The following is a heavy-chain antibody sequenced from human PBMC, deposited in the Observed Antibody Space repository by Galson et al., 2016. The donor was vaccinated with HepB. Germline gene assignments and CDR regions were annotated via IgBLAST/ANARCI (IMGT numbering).Heavy chain of an antibody. CDR3: VRDRTLGWAY. D-gene: IGHD3-16*01. J-gene: IGHJ4*02. V-gene: IGHV3-48*01. CDR2: ISGSSDTL. Sequence: SLRLSCAASGFTFRSYSMNWVRQAPGKGLEWVSFISGSSDTLYYADSVQGRFTISKDNAKNSLYLHVNNLGAEDTAVYYCVRDRTLGWAYCGQGTLVTVSS. CDR1: GFTFRSYS.